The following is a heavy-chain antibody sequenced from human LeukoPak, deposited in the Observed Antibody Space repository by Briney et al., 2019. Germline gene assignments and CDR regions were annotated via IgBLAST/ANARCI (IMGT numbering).Heavy chain of an antibody. V-gene: IGHV3-23*01. D-gene: IGHD5-12*01. J-gene: IGHJ4*02. CDR1: GFTFSSYA. CDR3: ARGRGYSGYDWYY. Sequence: PGGSLRLSCAASGFTFSSYAMSWVRQAPGKGLEWVSAISGSGGSTYYADSVKGRFTISRDNAKNSLHLQMNSLRAEDTAVYYCARGRGYSGYDWYYWGQGTLVTVSS. CDR2: ISGSGGST.